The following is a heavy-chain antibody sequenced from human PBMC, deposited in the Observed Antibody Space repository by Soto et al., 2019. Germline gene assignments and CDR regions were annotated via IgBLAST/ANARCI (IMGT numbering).Heavy chain of an antibody. J-gene: IGHJ6*02. CDR2: INPYDSDT. D-gene: IGHD1-1*01. V-gene: IGHV5-51*01. Sequence: PGESLKISCQVPGYSFTNYWIGWVRQVPGKGLEWMGIINPYDSDTRYSPSFQGQVTISADKSISTVYLQWSSLKASDTAMYFCTRQMIQPQMRYNMDVWGQGTTVTVSS. CDR3: TRQMIQPQMRYNMDV. CDR1: GYSFTNYW.